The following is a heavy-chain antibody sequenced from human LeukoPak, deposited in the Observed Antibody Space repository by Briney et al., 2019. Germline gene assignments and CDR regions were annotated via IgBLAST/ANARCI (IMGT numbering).Heavy chain of an antibody. CDR3: AKSFRAAAGMFGDY. J-gene: IGHJ4*02. V-gene: IGHV3-23*01. Sequence: PGGSLRLSCAASGFTFSSYAMSWVRQAPGKGLEWVLAISCSGGSILYTDSVKGRFTISRDNSKNTLYLQMNSRRAEDTAVYYCAKSFRAAAGMFGDYWGQGTLVTVSS. CDR1: GFTFSSYA. CDR2: ISCSGGSI. D-gene: IGHD6-13*01.